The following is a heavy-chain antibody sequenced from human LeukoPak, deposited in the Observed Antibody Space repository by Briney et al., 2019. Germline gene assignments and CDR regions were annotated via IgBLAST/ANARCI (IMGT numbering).Heavy chain of an antibody. J-gene: IGHJ3*02. CDR2: IIPIFGTA. CDR3: ARDIVVVPAVAFDI. Sequence: ASVKVSCKASGGTFSSYAISWVRQAPGQGLEWMGGIIPIFGTANYAQKFQGRVTITTDESTSTAYMELSSLRSEDTAVYYCARDIVVVPAVAFDIWGQGTMVTVSS. D-gene: IGHD2-2*01. CDR1: GGTFSSYA. V-gene: IGHV1-69*05.